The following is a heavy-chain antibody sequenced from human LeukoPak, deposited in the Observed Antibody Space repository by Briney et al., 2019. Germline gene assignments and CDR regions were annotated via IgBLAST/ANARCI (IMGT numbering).Heavy chain of an antibody. CDR3: ARLLAVAGGDAFDI. J-gene: IGHJ3*02. V-gene: IGHV4-59*08. Sequence: PSETLSLTCTVSGGSISGYFWSWIRQPPGKGLELIGYLYYSGSTNYNPSLKSRVTVSVDTSKDQFSLRLSSVTAADTAVYYCARLLAVAGGDAFDIWGQGKMVTVSS. CDR2: LYYSGST. CDR1: GGSISGYF. D-gene: IGHD6-19*01.